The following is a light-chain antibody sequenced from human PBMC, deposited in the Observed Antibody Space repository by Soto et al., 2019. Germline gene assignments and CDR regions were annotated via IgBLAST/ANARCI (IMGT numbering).Light chain of an antibody. CDR1: NSDVGSYDL. Sequence: QAVVTQPASVSGSPGQSITISCTGTNSDVGSYDLVSWYQQHPGKAPKLMIYEGSKRPSGVSYRFSGSKSGNTASLTISGLQAEDEAHYYCYSYAGGGTNYVFGTGTKVTVL. J-gene: IGLJ1*01. CDR2: EGS. CDR3: YSYAGGGTNYV. V-gene: IGLV2-23*01.